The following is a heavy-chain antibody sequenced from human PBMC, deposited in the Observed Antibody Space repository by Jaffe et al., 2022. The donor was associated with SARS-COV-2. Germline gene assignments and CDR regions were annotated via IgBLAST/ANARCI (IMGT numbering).Heavy chain of an antibody. Sequence: EVQLVESGGGLVKPGGSLRLSCAASGFTFSNAWMSWVRQAPGKGLEWVGRIKSKTDGGTTDYAAPVKGRFTISRDDSKNTLYLQMNSLKTEDTAVYYCTTDRYSSSWYPGGWFDPWGQGTLVTVSS. CDR2: IKSKTDGGTT. D-gene: IGHD6-13*01. J-gene: IGHJ5*02. V-gene: IGHV3-15*01. CDR1: GFTFSNAW. CDR3: TTDRYSSSWYPGGWFDP.